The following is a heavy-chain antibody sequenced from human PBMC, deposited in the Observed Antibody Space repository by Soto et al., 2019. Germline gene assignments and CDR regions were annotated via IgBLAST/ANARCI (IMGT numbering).Heavy chain of an antibody. V-gene: IGHV3-11*01. CDR1: GFTFSDYY. CDR2: ISSSGSTI. J-gene: IGHJ4*02. Sequence: GGSLRLSCAASGFTFSDYYMSWIRQAPGKGLEWVSYISSSGSTIYYADSVKGRFTISRDNAKNSLYLQMNSLRAEDTAVYYGARDGPRGSGSYYRGYFDYWGQGTLVTVSS. D-gene: IGHD3-10*01. CDR3: ARDGPRGSGSYYRGYFDY.